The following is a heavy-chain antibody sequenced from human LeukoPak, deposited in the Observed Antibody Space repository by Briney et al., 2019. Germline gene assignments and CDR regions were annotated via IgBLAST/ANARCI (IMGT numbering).Heavy chain of an antibody. CDR3: VREREGSNSEH. J-gene: IGHJ1*01. D-gene: IGHD1-26*01. V-gene: IGHV3-53*01. Sequence: GGSLRLACAASGFTVSNNRLSWVRQAPGMGLEWVSTTYSDGNTYYPDSVKGRFTISRDGSKNTLYLQLNSLRTEDTAIYYCVREREGSNSEHWGQGTLVTVSS. CDR1: GFTVSNNR. CDR2: TYSDGNT.